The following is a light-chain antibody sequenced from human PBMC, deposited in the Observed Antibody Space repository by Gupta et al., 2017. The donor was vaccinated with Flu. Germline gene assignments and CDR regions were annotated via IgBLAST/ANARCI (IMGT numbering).Light chain of an antibody. Sequence: DIQMTQSPASLSASVGDRVTITCRASQKISRFLNWYQQKSGEAPKLLIYGATNLQSGVPSRFSGSGSGTDFTLTVSSLQPEDFATYYCQQTFSTLPYTFGQGTKLEIK. CDR1: QKISRF. CDR2: GAT. V-gene: IGKV1-39*01. J-gene: IGKJ2*01. CDR3: QQTFSTLPYT.